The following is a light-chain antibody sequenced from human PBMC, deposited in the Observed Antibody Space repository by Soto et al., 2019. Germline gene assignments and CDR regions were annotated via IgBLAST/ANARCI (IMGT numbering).Light chain of an antibody. CDR1: QDISSF. V-gene: IGKV1-5*01. Sequence: DIQMTQSPSTLSASVGDRVTISCRASQDISSFLAWYQHKPGKAPKLLIYDASTLQTGVSSRFRGSGFGTEFTLTISGLQPDDFATYYGQHHDDYSHATFGQGAKVEIK. CDR3: QHHDDYSHAT. J-gene: IGKJ2*01. CDR2: DAS.